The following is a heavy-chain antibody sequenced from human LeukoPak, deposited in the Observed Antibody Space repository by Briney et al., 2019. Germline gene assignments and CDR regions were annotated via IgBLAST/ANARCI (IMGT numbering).Heavy chain of an antibody. D-gene: IGHD3-10*02. J-gene: IGHJ4*02. CDR1: GFTVSSNY. CDR2: LSVSGSST. Sequence: PGGSLRLSCAASGFTVSSNYMSWVRQAPGKGLEWVSGLSVSGSSTYFADSVKGRFTISRDNSKNTLYLQMNSLGAEDTAVYYCAKVAPYGNYVFDRWGQGTLVTVSS. V-gene: IGHV3-23*01. CDR3: AKVAPYGNYVFDR.